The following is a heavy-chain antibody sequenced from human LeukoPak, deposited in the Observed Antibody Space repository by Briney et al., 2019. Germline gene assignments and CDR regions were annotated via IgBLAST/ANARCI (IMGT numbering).Heavy chain of an antibody. CDR1: GGSISSGGYY. CDR3: ARAPYLTGNNWFDP. D-gene: IGHD3-9*01. J-gene: IGHJ5*02. Sequence: SETLSLTCTVSGGSISSGGYYWSWIRQHPGKGLEWIGYIYYSGSTYYNPSLKSRVTISVDTSKNQFSLKLSSVTAADTAVYYCARAPYLTGNNWFDPWGQGTLVTVSS. CDR2: IYYSGST. V-gene: IGHV4-31*03.